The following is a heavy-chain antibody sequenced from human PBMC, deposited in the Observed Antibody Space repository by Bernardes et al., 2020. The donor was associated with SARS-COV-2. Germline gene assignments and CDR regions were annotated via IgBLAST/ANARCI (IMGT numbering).Heavy chain of an antibody. J-gene: IGHJ6*02. Sequence: GGSLRLSCAASGFTFSSYGMHWVRQAPGKGLEWVAVIWYDGSNKYYADSVKGRFTISRDHSKNTLYLQMNSLRAEDTAVYYCASQLLPYYYGMDVWGQGTTVTVSS. CDR2: IWYDGSNK. V-gene: IGHV3-33*01. CDR3: ASQLLPYYYGMDV. CDR1: GFTFSSYG. D-gene: IGHD2-15*01.